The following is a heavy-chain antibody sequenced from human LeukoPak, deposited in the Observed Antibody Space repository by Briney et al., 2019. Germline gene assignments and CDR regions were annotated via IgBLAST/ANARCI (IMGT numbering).Heavy chain of an antibody. CDR2: ITSDGIST. CDR3: ARDLRGRVDY. CDR1: GFTFSGTW. Sequence: GGSLRLSCAASGFTFSGTWMHWVRQPPGKGLVWVARITSDGISTTYAESVKGRFTISRDNAKNTLYLQMNSLRAEDTAVYYCARDLRGRVDYWGQGTLVTVSS. V-gene: IGHV3-74*03. J-gene: IGHJ4*02. D-gene: IGHD3-10*01.